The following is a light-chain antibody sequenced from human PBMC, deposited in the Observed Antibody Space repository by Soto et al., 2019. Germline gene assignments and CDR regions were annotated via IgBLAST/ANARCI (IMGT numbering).Light chain of an antibody. CDR1: QSVSSNY. V-gene: IGKV3-20*01. Sequence: IVLTQSPGTLSLSPGERAILSCRGSQSVSSNYLAWYQQKPGQAPRLLIYGASSRATGIPDRFSGSGSGTDFILTISRLEPEDFAVYYCQQYGSSFTFGPGTKVDIK. CDR2: GAS. CDR3: QQYGSSFT. J-gene: IGKJ3*01.